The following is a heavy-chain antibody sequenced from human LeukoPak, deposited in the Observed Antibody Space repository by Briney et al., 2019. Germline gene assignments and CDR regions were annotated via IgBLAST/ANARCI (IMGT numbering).Heavy chain of an antibody. J-gene: IGHJ3*02. CDR1: GYTFTIYY. V-gene: IGHV1-46*01. CDR3: ARDSVDSCGYSRGDDAFDI. D-gene: IGHD3-22*01. CDR2: INPSGGST. Sequence: ASVTVSCTASGYTFTIYYMHWVRQAPGQGLEWMGIINPSGGSTSYAQKFQGRVTMTRDTSTSTVYMELSSLRSEDTAVYYCARDSVDSCGYSRGDDAFDIWGQGTMVTVSS.